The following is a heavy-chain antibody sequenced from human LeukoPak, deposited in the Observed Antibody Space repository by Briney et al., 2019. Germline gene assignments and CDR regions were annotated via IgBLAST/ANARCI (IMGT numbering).Heavy chain of an antibody. J-gene: IGHJ5*02. D-gene: IGHD3-10*01. Sequence: GGSLRLSCAASGFTFSDYYMSWIRQAPGKGLEWVSYISSSSSYTNYADSVKGRFTISRDNAKNSLYLQMNSLRAEDTAVYYCARSRAWLGEPNWFDPWGQGTLVTVSS. CDR2: ISSSSSYT. CDR1: GFTFSDYY. V-gene: IGHV3-11*06. CDR3: ARSRAWLGEPNWFDP.